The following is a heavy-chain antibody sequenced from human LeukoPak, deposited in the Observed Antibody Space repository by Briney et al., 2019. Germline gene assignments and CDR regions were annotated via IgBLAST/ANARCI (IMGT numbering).Heavy chain of an antibody. CDR3: ARARIMITFGGVIAPNYFDY. Sequence: SETLSLTCTVSGGSISSGDYYWSWIRQPPGKGLEWIGYIYYSGSTYYNPSLKSRVTISVDTSKNQFSLKLSSVTAADTAVYYCARARIMITFGGVIAPNYFDYWGLGTLVTVSS. CDR1: GGSISSGDYY. D-gene: IGHD3-16*02. J-gene: IGHJ4*02. CDR2: IYYSGST. V-gene: IGHV4-30-4*01.